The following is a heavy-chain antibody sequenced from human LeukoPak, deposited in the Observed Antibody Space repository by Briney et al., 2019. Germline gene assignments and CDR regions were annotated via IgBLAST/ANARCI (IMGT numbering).Heavy chain of an antibody. Sequence: SETLSLTCTVSGSSISSYYWSWIRQPPGKGLEWIGYIYYSGSTNYNPSLKSRVTISVDTSKNQFSLKLSSVTDADTAVYYCARAYSNYGYYYYMDVWGKGTTVTVSS. V-gene: IGHV4-59*01. CDR3: ARAYSNYGYYYYMDV. J-gene: IGHJ6*03. CDR1: GSSISSYY. CDR2: IYYSGST. D-gene: IGHD4-11*01.